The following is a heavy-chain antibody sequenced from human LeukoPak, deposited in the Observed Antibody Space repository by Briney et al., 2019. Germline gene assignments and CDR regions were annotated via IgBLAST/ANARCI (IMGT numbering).Heavy chain of an antibody. CDR2: INPNSGGT. Sequence: ASVKVSCKASGYTFTGYYMHWVRQAPGQGLEWMGWINPNSGGTNYAQKFQGRVTMTRDTSISTAYMELSRLRSDDTAVYYCARLQPEWFGESHLPYGMDVWGQGTTVTVSS. V-gene: IGHV1-2*02. J-gene: IGHJ6*02. CDR3: ARLQPEWFGESHLPYGMDV. CDR1: GYTFTGYY. D-gene: IGHD3-10*01.